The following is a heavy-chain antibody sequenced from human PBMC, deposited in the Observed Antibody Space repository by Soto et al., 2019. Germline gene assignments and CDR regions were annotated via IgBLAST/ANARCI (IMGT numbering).Heavy chain of an antibody. Sequence: GGSLRLSCAASGFTFSSYGMHWVRQAPGKGLEWVAVISYDGSNKYYADSVKGRFTISRDNSKNTLYLQMNSLRAEDTAVYYCAKDYCDSSGYFDYWGQGTLVTVSS. CDR2: ISYDGSNK. V-gene: IGHV3-30*18. J-gene: IGHJ4*02. CDR1: GFTFSSYG. CDR3: AKDYCDSSGYFDY. D-gene: IGHD3-22*01.